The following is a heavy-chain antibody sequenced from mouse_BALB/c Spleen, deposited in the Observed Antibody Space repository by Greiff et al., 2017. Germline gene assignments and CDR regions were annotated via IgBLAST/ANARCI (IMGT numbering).Heavy chain of an antibody. CDR1: GFNIKDTY. CDR2: IDPANGNT. CDR3: ASGYGSSHYYAMDY. Sequence: EVKLVESGAELVKPGASVKLSCTASGFNIKDTYMHWVKQRPEQGLEWIGRIDPANGNTKYDPKFQGKATITADTSSNTAYLQLSSLTSEDTAVYYCASGYGSSHYYAMDYWGQGTSVTVSS. D-gene: IGHD1-1*01. V-gene: IGHV14-3*02. J-gene: IGHJ4*01.